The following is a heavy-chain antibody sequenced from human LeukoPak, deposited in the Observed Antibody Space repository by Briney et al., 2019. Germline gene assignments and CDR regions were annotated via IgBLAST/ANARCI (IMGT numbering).Heavy chain of an antibody. J-gene: IGHJ5*02. CDR3: ARDTPSYGDYGHNWFDP. V-gene: IGHV4-39*07. D-gene: IGHD4-17*01. CDR1: GGSISSSSYY. CDR2: IYYSGST. Sequence: SETLSLTCTVSGGSISSSSYYRGWIRQPPGKGLEWIGSIYYSGSTYYNPSLKSRVTISVDTSKNQFSLKLSSVTAADTAVYYCARDTPSYGDYGHNWFDPWGQGTLVTVSS.